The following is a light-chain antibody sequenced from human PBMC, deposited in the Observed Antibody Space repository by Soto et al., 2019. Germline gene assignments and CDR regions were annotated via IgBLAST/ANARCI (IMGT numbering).Light chain of an antibody. Sequence: EIDMAHPPTILSVSTGERATLSCRASQSVSSNLAWYQQKPGQAPRLLIYGASTRATGIPARFSGSGSGTEFTLTISSLQSEDFAVYYCQQYNNWPQTFGQGTRWIS. CDR2: GAS. J-gene: IGKJ1*01. V-gene: IGKV3-15*01. CDR3: QQYNNWPQT. CDR1: QSVSSN.